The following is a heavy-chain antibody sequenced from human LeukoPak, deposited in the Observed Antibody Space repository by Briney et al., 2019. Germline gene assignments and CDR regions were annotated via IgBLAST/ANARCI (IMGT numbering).Heavy chain of an antibody. CDR1: GDSFSSSSYY. CDR2: MYYSGSS. CDR3: GRVVTGFDYYMDV. J-gene: IGHJ6*03. V-gene: IGHV4-39*02. D-gene: IGHD1-14*01. Sequence: SETLSLTCTVSGDSFSSSSYYWGCIRQPPGMGLEGIGNMYYSGSSHYNPSLQSRATISVDTSKNHCSLKLSSVTAADTAVYYCGRVVTGFDYYMDVWGKGTTVIVS.